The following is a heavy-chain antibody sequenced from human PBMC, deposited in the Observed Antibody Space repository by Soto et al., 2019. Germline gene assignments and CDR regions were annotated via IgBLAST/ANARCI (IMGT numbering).Heavy chain of an antibody. CDR3: VRDGHCFDY. CDR1: GFTFSTDW. V-gene: IGHV3-74*01. J-gene: IGHJ4*02. Sequence: PGESLKISCAASGFTFSTDWMHWIRQVPGKGLEWVSRINSDASHTYYADSVKGRFTISRDNAKNTLHLEMNSLRAEDTAVYYCVRDGHCFDYWGQGTLVTVSS. CDR2: INSDASHT.